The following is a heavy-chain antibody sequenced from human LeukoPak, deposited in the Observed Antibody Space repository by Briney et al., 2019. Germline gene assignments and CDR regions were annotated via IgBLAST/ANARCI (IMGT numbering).Heavy chain of an antibody. J-gene: IGHJ4*02. CDR3: ARGDYGGNEYYFDY. D-gene: IGHD4-23*01. CDR1: GGSISSGGYY. CDR2: IYYSGST. V-gene: IGHV4-31*03. Sequence: KASQTLSLTCTVSGGSISSGGYYWSWIRQHPGKGREWIGYIYYSGSTYYNPSLKSRVTISVDTSKNQFSLKLSSVTAADTAVYYCARGDYGGNEYYFDYWGQGTLVTVSS.